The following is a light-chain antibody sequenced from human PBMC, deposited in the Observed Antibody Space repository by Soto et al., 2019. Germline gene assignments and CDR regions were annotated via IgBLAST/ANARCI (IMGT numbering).Light chain of an antibody. J-gene: IGKJ1*01. V-gene: IGKV3-15*01. CDR3: QQYNNWPPWT. Sequence: TVLTQSPSTLSLSPGERATLSCRASQGVSSNLAWYQQKPGQAPRLLIYGAPTRATGIPARFSGSGSGTEFTLTISSLQSEDFAVYYCQQYNNWPPWTFGQGTKVDIK. CDR1: QGVSSN. CDR2: GAP.